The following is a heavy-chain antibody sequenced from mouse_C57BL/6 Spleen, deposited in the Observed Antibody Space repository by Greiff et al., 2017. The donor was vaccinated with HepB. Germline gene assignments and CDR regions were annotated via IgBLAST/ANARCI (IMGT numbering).Heavy chain of an antibody. V-gene: IGHV1-18*01. Sequence: VHVKQSGPELVKPGASVKIPCKASGYTFTDYNMDWVKQSHGKSLEWIGDINPNNGGTIYNQKFKGKATLTVDKSSSTAYMELRSLTSEDTAVYYCARKAYSTFAYWGQGTLVTVSA. CDR2: INPNNGGT. D-gene: IGHD2-5*01. J-gene: IGHJ3*01. CDR1: GYTFTDYN. CDR3: ARKAYSTFAY.